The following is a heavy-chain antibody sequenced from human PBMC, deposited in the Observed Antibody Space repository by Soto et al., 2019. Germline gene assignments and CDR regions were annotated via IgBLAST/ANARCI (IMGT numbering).Heavy chain of an antibody. D-gene: IGHD2-2*02. CDR2: ISSSSSYI. CDR3: ARDLGDCSSTSCYNRDVWFDP. J-gene: IGHJ5*02. Sequence: EVQLVESEGGLVKPGGSLRLSCAASGFTFSSYSMNWVRQAPGKGLEWVSSISSSSSYIYYADSVKGRFTISRDNAKNSLYLQMNSLRAEDTAVYYCARDLGDCSSTSCYNRDVWFDPWGQGTLVTVSS. CDR1: GFTFSSYS. V-gene: IGHV3-21*01.